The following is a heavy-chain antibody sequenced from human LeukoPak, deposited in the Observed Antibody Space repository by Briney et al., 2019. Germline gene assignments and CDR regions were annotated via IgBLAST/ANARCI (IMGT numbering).Heavy chain of an antibody. Sequence: QPGGSLSLFCVGSGLSFSTYGMHWAPQAPGKGLEWVAFISYDGSNKYYADSVKGGFTIYRDNSKNTLYLQMNSLIGEDTAVYYCAKDQSDGDYSHWYFDLWGRGTLVTVSS. CDR2: ISYDGSNK. CDR1: GLSFSTYG. V-gene: IGHV3-30*18. J-gene: IGHJ2*01. D-gene: IGHD4-17*01. CDR3: AKDQSDGDYSHWYFDL.